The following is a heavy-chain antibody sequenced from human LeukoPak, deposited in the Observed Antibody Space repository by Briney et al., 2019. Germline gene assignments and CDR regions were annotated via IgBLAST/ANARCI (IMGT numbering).Heavy chain of an antibody. CDR1: GFTFSSYS. CDR2: ITSSSSSI. D-gene: IGHD2-15*01. CDR3: ARDYCSGGRCYSVDY. Sequence: GGSLRLSCAASGFTFSSYSLNWVRQAPGKGLEWVSYITSSSSSIYYADSVKSRFTISRDNAKNSLYLQMNSLRAEDTAMYYCARDYCSGGRCYSVDYWGQGTLVTVSS. V-gene: IGHV3-48*04. J-gene: IGHJ4*02.